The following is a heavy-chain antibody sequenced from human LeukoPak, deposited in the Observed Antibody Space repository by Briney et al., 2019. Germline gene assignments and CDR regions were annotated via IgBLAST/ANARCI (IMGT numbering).Heavy chain of an antibody. CDR2: IYSGGST. D-gene: IGHD1-26*01. Sequence: GGSLRLSRAASGFTVSSNYMSWVRQAPGKGLEWVSVIYSGGSTYYADSVKGRFTISRDHSKNTLYLQMNSLRAEDTAVYYCARNPSGEGDYWGQGTLVTVSS. CDR1: GFTVSSNY. J-gene: IGHJ4*02. V-gene: IGHV3-53*01. CDR3: ARNPSGEGDY.